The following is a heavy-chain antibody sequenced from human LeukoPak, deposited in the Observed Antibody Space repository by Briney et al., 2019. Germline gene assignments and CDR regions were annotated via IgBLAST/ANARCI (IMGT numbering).Heavy chain of an antibody. D-gene: IGHD6-19*01. Sequence: GASVKVSCKASGYTFTSYDINWVRQATGQGLEWMGGIIPIFGTANYAQKFQGRVTITADESTSTAYMELSSLRSEDTAVYYCARGDTRIAVAGTIFDYWGQGTLVTVSS. J-gene: IGHJ4*02. CDR1: GYTFTSYD. CDR3: ARGDTRIAVAGTIFDY. V-gene: IGHV1-69*13. CDR2: IIPIFGTA.